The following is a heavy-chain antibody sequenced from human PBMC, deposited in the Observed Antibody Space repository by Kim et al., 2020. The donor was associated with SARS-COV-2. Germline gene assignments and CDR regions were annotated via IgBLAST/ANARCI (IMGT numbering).Heavy chain of an antibody. CDR1: GGTFSSYA. CDR3: ARDHPRWLQSDY. J-gene: IGHJ4*02. CDR2: IIPILGIA. V-gene: IGHV1-69*04. D-gene: IGHD5-12*01. Sequence: SVKVSCKASGGTFSSYAISWVRQAPGQGLEWMGRIIPILGIANYAQKFQGRVTITADKSTSTAYMELSSLRSEDTTVYYCARDHPRWLQSDYWGQGTLV.